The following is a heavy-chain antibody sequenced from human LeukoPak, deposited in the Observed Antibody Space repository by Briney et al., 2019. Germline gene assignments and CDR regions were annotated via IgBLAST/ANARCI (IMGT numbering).Heavy chain of an antibody. CDR2: IYHSGST. D-gene: IGHD1-26*01. CDR3: AKARYSGSYFDY. J-gene: IGHJ4*02. V-gene: IGHV4-38-2*02. Sequence: SETLSLTCTVSGYSISSGYYWGWIRQPPGKGLEWIGSIYHSGSTYYNPSLKSRVTVSVDTSKNQFSLKLSSVTAADTAVYYCAKARYSGSYFDYWGQGTLVTVSS. CDR1: GYSISSGYY.